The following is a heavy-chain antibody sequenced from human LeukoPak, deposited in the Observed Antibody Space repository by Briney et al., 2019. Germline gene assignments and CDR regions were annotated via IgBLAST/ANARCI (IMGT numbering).Heavy chain of an antibody. CDR3: ARSGAFFDH. CDR2: TYYRSKWKN. Sequence: SQTLSLTCAISGDSVSSKTAAWNWIRRSPSRGLEWLGRTYYRSKWKNDFAVSVRSRITINPDTSKNQFSLQLNSVTPEDTAVYFCARSGAFFDHWGQGTLVTVSS. V-gene: IGHV6-1*01. J-gene: IGHJ4*02. CDR1: GDSVSSKTAA. D-gene: IGHD2-15*01.